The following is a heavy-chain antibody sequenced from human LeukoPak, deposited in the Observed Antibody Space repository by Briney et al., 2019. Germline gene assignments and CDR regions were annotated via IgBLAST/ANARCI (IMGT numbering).Heavy chain of an antibody. CDR1: GGSVSSSGSY. CDR2: IYYSGTT. J-gene: IGHJ4*02. CDR3: ARYPYSDSGVWQAFDY. D-gene: IGHD5-12*01. V-gene: IGHV4-39*01. Sequence: SETLSLTCTVSGGSVSSSGSYWGWIRQPPGKGLEWIGSIYYSGTTYYNPSLKSRVTISVDTSKNQFSLRLTSVTAADTAVYYCARYPYSDSGVWQAFDYWGQGTLVTVSS.